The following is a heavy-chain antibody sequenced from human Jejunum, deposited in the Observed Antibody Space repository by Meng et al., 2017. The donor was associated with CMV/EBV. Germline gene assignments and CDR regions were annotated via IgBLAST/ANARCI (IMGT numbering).Heavy chain of an antibody. D-gene: IGHD2-21*02. CDR1: GYTFKGYY. CDR3: VSLVTLRQGVAY. J-gene: IGHJ4*02. CDR2: VNSGSGGT. V-gene: IGHV1-2*02. Sequence: ASGYTFKGYYVHWVRQAPGQGLEWLGWVNSGSGGTSYAEKFQGRITMTRDTSISTTYMELSGLRFDDTAMYYCVSLVTLRQGVAYWGQGTRVTVSS.